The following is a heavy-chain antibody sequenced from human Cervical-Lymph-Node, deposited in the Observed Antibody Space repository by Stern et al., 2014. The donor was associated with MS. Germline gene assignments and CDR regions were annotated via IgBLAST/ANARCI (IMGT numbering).Heavy chain of an antibody. CDR2: INPSDGYT. D-gene: IGHD5-18*01. J-gene: IGHJ6*02. Sequence: VQLVESGAEVKKPGASVKVSCKASEYTFTNYYIHWVRQAPGQGLEWMGLINPSDGYTGPAQKFQGIVSMTRDTSTSTVYMELSSLRSEDTAVYYCARKPPTDTDKPYSNFGMDVWGQGTTVTVSS. CDR1: EYTFTNYY. CDR3: ARKPPTDTDKPYSNFGMDV. V-gene: IGHV1-46*01.